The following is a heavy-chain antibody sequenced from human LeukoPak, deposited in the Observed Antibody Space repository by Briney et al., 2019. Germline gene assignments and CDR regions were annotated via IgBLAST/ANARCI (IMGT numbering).Heavy chain of an antibody. D-gene: IGHD3-22*01. CDR3: ARDYVYDTELRVFDY. CDR2: ISSSSSYI. V-gene: IGHV3-21*01. J-gene: IGHJ4*02. Sequence: PGGSLRLSCAASGFTFSDYSMNWVRQAPGKGLEWVSSISSSSSYIYYADSVKGRFTISRDNAKNSLYLQMNSLRAEDTAVYYCARDYVYDTELRVFDYWGQGTLVTVSS. CDR1: GFTFSDYS.